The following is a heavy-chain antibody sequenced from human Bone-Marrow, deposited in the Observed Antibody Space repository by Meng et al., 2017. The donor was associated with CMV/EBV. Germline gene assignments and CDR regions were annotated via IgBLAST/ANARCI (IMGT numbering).Heavy chain of an antibody. V-gene: IGHV4-39*07. J-gene: IGHJ6*02. Sequence: GSLRLSCTVSGGSISSSSYYWGWIRQPPGKGLEWIGSIYYSGSTNYNPSLKSRVTISVDTSKNQFSLKLSSVTAADTAVYYCARDRYYDFWSGPSQGMDVWGQGTTVTVSS. CDR2: IYYSGST. CDR3: ARDRYYDFWSGPSQGMDV. CDR1: GGSISSSSYY. D-gene: IGHD3-3*01.